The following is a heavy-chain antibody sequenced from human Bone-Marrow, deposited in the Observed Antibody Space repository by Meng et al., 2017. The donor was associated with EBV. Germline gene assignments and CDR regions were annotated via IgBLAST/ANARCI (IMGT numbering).Heavy chain of an antibody. CDR3: ARDYYYDSSGRDFDY. J-gene: IGHJ4*02. V-gene: IGHV1-18*01. CDR2: ISAYNGNT. D-gene: IGHD3-22*01. Sequence: QVQLWQSGSEGKKPGASVKCSCKASGYTFTSYGISWVRQAPGQGLEWMGWISAYNGNTNYAQKLQGRVTMTTDTSTSTAYMELRSLRSDDTAVYYCARDYYYDSSGRDFDYWGQGTLVTVSS. CDR1: GYTFTSYG.